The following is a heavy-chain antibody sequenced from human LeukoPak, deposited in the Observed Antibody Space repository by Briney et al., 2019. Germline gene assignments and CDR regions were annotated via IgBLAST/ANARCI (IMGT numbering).Heavy chain of an antibody. CDR1: GGSISSGSYY. Sequence: PSQTLSLTCTVSGGSISSGSYYWSWIRQPAGKGLEWIGRIYTSGSTNYNPSLKSRVTISVDTSKNQFSLKLSSVTAADTAVYYCARVSDYGDYCLDYWGQGTLVTVSS. CDR3: ARVSDYGDYCLDY. J-gene: IGHJ4*02. CDR2: IYTSGST. D-gene: IGHD4-17*01. V-gene: IGHV4-61*02.